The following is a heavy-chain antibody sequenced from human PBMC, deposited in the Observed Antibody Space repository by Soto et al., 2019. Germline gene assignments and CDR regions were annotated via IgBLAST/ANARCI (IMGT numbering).Heavy chain of an antibody. V-gene: IGHV4-34*01. CDR3: ARDRSGIAAAIGWFDP. Sequence: PSESLSLTCAVDGGTFSGCYWSWIRQPAGNGVEWIGEINHSGSTNYNPSLKSRVTISVDTSKNQFSLKLRSVTAADSAVYYCARDRSGIAAAIGWFDPWGQGALVTLSS. J-gene: IGHJ5*02. CDR1: GGTFSGCY. CDR2: INHSGST. D-gene: IGHD2-2*01.